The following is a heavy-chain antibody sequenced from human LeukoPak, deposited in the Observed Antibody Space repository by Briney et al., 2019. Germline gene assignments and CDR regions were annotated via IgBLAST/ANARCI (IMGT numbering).Heavy chain of an antibody. Sequence: GGSLRLSCAASGFTFSSYAMHWVRQAPGKGLEWVAVISYDGSNKYYADSVKGRFTISRDNSKNTLYLQMNSLRAEDTAVYYCARDRVVLDYWGQGTLVTVSS. J-gene: IGHJ4*02. CDR2: ISYDGSNK. CDR1: GFTFSSYA. D-gene: IGHD2-21*01. CDR3: ARDRVVLDY. V-gene: IGHV3-30-3*01.